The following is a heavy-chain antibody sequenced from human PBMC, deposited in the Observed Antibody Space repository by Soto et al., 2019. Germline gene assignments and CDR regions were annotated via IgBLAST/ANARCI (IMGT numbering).Heavy chain of an antibody. CDR2: IYYSGST. CDR1: GGSISSGGYY. D-gene: IGHD3-22*01. CDR3: AREAMIPDGVDY. Sequence: SETLSLTCTVSGGSISSGGYYWSWILPHPGKGLERIGYIYYSGSTYYNPSLKSRVTISVDTSKNQFSLKLSSVTAADRAVYDCAREAMIPDGVDYWGQGTLVTVSS. V-gene: IGHV4-31*03. J-gene: IGHJ4*02.